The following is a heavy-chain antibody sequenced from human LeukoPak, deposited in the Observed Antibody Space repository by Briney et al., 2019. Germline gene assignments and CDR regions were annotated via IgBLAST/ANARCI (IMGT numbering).Heavy chain of an antibody. Sequence: SETLSLTCAVSGGSISSGGYSWSWIRQPPGKGLEWIGYIYYSGSTNYNPSLKSRVTISVDTSKNQFSLKLSSVTAADTAVYYCARGKRLAGLFNLFDYWGQGTLVTVSS. D-gene: IGHD1-1*01. J-gene: IGHJ4*02. CDR1: GGSISSGGYS. CDR3: ARGKRLAGLFNLFDY. V-gene: IGHV4-61*08. CDR2: IYYSGST.